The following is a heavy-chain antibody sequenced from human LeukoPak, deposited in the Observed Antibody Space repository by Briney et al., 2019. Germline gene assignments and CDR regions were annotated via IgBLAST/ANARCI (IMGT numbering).Heavy chain of an antibody. CDR2: ISYDGSNK. CDR3: AKGYGQQLVNNWFDP. D-gene: IGHD6-13*01. Sequence: GGSLRLSCAASGFTFSNYGMHWVRQAPGKGLEWVAVISYDGSNKYYADSVKGRFTISRDNSKTTLYLQMNSLRAEDTAVYYCAKGYGQQLVNNWFDPWGQGTLVTVSS. V-gene: IGHV3-30*18. J-gene: IGHJ5*02. CDR1: GFTFSNYG.